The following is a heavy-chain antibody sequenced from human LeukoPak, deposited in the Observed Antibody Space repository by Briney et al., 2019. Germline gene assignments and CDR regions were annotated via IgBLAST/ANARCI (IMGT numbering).Heavy chain of an antibody. V-gene: IGHV5-51*01. Sequence: GESLKISCKGSGYSFTSYWIGWVRQMPGKGLEWMGIIYPGDSDTRYSPSFQGQVTISADKSISTAYLQWSSLKASDTAMYYCARWKCQKIIGSSRGMDPWGQGTLVTVSS. J-gene: IGHJ5*02. CDR3: ARWKCQKIIGSSRGMDP. D-gene: IGHD5/OR15-5a*01. CDR2: IYPGDSDT. CDR1: GYSFTSYW.